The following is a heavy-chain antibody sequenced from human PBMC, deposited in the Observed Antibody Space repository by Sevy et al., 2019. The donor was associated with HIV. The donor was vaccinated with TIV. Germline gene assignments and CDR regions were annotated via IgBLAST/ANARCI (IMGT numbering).Heavy chain of an antibody. CDR3: ARVSSAYYYGSGRSFDY. CDR2: INHSGST. V-gene: IGHV4-34*01. J-gene: IGHJ4*02. D-gene: IGHD3-10*01. Sequence: SETLSLTCAASGGSFSGYYWSWIRQPPGKGLEWIGEINHSGSTNYNPSLKSRVTISVDTSKNQLSLRLSSVTAADTAVYYCARVSSAYYYGSGRSFDYWGQGTLVTVSS. CDR1: GGSFSGYY.